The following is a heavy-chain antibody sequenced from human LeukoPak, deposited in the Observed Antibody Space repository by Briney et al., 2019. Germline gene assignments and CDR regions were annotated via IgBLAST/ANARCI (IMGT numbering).Heavy chain of an antibody. J-gene: IGHJ4*02. V-gene: IGHV4-30-4*08. CDR1: GGSISSGDYY. D-gene: IGHD2-21*02. CDR3: ARAIGDNGFDY. Sequence: PSETLSLTCTVSGGSISSGDYYWSWIRQPPGKGLEWIGYIYYSGSTYYNPSLKSRVTISVDTSKNQFSLKLSSVTAADTAVYYCARAIGDNGFDYWGQGTLVTVSS. CDR2: IYYSGST.